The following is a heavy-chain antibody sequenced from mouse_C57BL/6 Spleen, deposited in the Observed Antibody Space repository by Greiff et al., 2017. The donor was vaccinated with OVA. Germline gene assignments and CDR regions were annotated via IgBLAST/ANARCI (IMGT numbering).Heavy chain of an antibody. CDR1: GFTFTGYC. V-gene: IGHV14-2*01. D-gene: IGHD2-4*01. CDR2: IDPRNGDT. Sequence: EVQLQQSGAELVKPGASVKLSCKASGFTFTGYCMHWVKQRPEQGLEWIGRIDPRNGDTNYAEKFQGKATLTADKSSNTAYMQLSSLTSEDTAVYYCAFVDNDYDGWYMEYWGQGTTLTVSS. J-gene: IGHJ2*01. CDR3: AFVDNDYDGWYMEY.